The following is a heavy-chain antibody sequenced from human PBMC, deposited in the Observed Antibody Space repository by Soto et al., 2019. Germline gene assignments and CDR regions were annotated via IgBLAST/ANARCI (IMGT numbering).Heavy chain of an antibody. Sequence: QVQLVQSGAEVKKPGASVKVSCKASGYTFTSYDINWVRQATGQGLEWMGWMNPNSGNTVYAQKLQGRVTMTRNTSICTVYMGLSSLRSEDTAVYYCARELSYGLDYWGQGTLVTVSS. J-gene: IGHJ4*02. CDR1: GYTFTSYD. CDR2: MNPNSGNT. D-gene: IGHD5-18*01. CDR3: ARELSYGLDY. V-gene: IGHV1-8*01.